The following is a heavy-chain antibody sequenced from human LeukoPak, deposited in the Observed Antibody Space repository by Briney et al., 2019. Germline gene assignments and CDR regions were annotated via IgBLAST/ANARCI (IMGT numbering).Heavy chain of an antibody. Sequence: SETLSLTCTVSGDSISSYYWSWIRQPPGEGLEWIGYIYNSRSTNYNPSLKSRVTISADTSKNQFSLKLSSMTAADTAVYYCARARFYSTGVDYWGQGTLVTVSS. CDR2: IYNSRST. D-gene: IGHD2-8*02. CDR3: ARARFYSTGVDY. CDR1: GDSISSYY. V-gene: IGHV4-59*01. J-gene: IGHJ4*02.